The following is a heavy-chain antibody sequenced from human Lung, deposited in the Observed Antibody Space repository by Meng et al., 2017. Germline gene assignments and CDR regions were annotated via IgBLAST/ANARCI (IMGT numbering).Heavy chain of an antibody. Sequence: VSLQQWGEGFLKPSETLSLTCVVSGGSFSDYYWSWIRQPPGKGLEWIGEINHSGSTNYNPSLESRATISVDTSQNNLSLKLSSVTAADSAVYYCARGPTTMAHDFDYWGQGTLVTVSS. V-gene: IGHV4-34*01. CDR1: GGSFSDYY. J-gene: IGHJ4*02. CDR3: ARGPTTMAHDFDY. CDR2: INHSGST. D-gene: IGHD4-11*01.